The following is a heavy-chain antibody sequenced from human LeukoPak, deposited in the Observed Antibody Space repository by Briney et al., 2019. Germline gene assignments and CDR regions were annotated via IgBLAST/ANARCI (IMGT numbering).Heavy chain of an antibody. Sequence: PGGSLRLSCAASGFTFSSYWMSWVRQAPGKGLEGVANIKQDGSEKYYVASVKGRFTISRDNAKNSLYLQMNSLRAEDTAVYYCARSPRYCSGGTCYSIYFQHWGQGTLVTVPS. V-gene: IGHV3-7*01. D-gene: IGHD2-15*01. CDR3: ARSPRYCSGGTCYSIYFQH. J-gene: IGHJ1*01. CDR1: GFTFSSYW. CDR2: IKQDGSEK.